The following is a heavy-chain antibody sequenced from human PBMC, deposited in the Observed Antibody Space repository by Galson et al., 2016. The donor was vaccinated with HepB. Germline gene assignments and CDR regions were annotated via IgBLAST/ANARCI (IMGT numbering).Heavy chain of an antibody. CDR1: GLTLSGYG. V-gene: IGHV3-33*01. CDR3: ARQGDNYYYGIDV. D-gene: IGHD3-16*01. CDR2: IWYDGSNK. Sequence: SLRLSCAASGLTLSGYGMHWVRQAPGKGLEWVAVIWYDGSNKYYEDSVKGRFTISRDSSKKTLYLQMNSLRVEDTAVYYCARQGDNYYYGIDVWGQGTTVIVSS. J-gene: IGHJ6*02.